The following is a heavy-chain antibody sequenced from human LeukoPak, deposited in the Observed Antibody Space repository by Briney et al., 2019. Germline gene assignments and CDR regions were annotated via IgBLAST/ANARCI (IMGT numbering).Heavy chain of an antibody. J-gene: IGHJ4*02. D-gene: IGHD3-10*01. CDR2: IFYSGST. CDR3: ARPAHTGSSNFAF. V-gene: IGHV4-39*01. Sequence: SETLSLTCTVSGGSISSGSSYWGWIRQPPGKGLEWIGNIFYSGSTYYNPSLKSRVTISADTFANQFSLNLSSVTAADTAVYYCARPAHTGSSNFAFWGQGTLVTVSS. CDR1: GGSISSGSSY.